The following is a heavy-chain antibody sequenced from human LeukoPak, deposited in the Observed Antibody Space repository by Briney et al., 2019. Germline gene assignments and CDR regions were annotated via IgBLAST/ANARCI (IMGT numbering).Heavy chain of an antibody. J-gene: IGHJ4*02. Sequence: GGSLRLSCAASGFTFSSYWMSWVRQAPGKGLEWVANIKQGGSEKYYVDSAKGRFTISRDNAKNSLYLQMNSLRAEDTAVYYCASGWFRELPENWGQGTLVTVSS. CDR3: ASGWFRELPEN. V-gene: IGHV3-7*01. CDR1: GFTFSSYW. D-gene: IGHD3-10*01. CDR2: IKQGGSEK.